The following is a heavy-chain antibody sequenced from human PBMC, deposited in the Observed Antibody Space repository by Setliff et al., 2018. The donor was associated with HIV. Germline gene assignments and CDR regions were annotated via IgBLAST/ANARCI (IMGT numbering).Heavy chain of an antibody. CDR1: GGSMSSYF. J-gene: IGHJ4*02. D-gene: IGHD5-18*01. CDR2: IYTSGST. V-gene: IGHV4-4*08. CDR3: ATDTAFLQEGTEF. Sequence: SETLSLTCTVSGGSMSSYFWSWIRQSPGKGLEWIGHIYTSGSTNYNPSLKSRVTISVDTSKNQFSLKLSSVTAADTAVYYCATDTAFLQEGTEFWGQGALVTVS.